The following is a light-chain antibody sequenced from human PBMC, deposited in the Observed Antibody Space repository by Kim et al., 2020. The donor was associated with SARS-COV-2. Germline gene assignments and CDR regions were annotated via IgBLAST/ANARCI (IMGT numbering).Light chain of an antibody. Sequence: TVTITCTGSSGSIASNYVQWYQQHPGSAPATVIYEDNQRPSAFPDRFSGSIDSSSNSASLTISGMKTEDEADYYCQSYDSSNLNWVFGGGTQLTVL. CDR2: EDN. V-gene: IGLV6-57*02. CDR3: QSYDSSNLNWV. J-gene: IGLJ3*02. CDR1: SGSIASNY.